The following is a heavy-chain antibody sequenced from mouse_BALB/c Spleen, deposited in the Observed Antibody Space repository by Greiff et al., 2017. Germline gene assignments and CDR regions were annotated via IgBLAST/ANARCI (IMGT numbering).Heavy chain of an antibody. D-gene: IGHD2-10*02. J-gene: IGHJ2*01. Sequence: QVQLQQSGAELVKPGASVKLSCKASGYTFTSYYMYWVKQRPGQGLEWIGEINPSNGGTNFNEKFKSKATLTVDKSSSTAYMQLSSLTSADSAVYYCTRYLYGNYLSYFDYWGQGTTLTVSS. CDR3: TRYLYGNYLSYFDY. V-gene: IGHV1S81*02. CDR1: GYTFTSYY. CDR2: INPSNGGT.